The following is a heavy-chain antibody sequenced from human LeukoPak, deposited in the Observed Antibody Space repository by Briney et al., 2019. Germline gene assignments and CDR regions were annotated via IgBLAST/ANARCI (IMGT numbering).Heavy chain of an antibody. V-gene: IGHV4-31*03. CDR2: IYYSGST. CDR1: GGSISSGGYY. Sequence: SQTLSLTCTVSGGSISSGGYYWSWIRQHPGKRLEWIGYIYYSGSTYYNPSLKSRVTISVDTSKNQFSLKLSSVTAADTAVYYCARDPVGRYGSASPWGQGTLVTVSS. J-gene: IGHJ4*02. D-gene: IGHD3-10*01. CDR3: ARDPVGRYGSASP.